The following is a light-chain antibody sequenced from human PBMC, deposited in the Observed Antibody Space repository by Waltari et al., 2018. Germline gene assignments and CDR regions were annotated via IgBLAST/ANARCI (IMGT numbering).Light chain of an antibody. V-gene: IGKV3-20*01. CDR2: HAS. CDR1: QSVRWF. CDR3: QQYVTLPAT. Sequence: EIVLTQSPGTLSLSPGERATLSCRASQSVRWFLAWYQQKPGQAPRLLIYHASSSATGRTDSGRGCGEGKEGRSKICRLEPEDFAVYYCQQYVTLPATFGQGTKLEI. J-gene: IGKJ1*01.